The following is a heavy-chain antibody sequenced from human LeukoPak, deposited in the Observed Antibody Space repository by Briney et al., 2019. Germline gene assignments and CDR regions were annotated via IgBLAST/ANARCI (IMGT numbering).Heavy chain of an antibody. CDR2: IKEDGTQK. Sequence: GGSLRLSCAASGFTFNKSWMSWVRQAPGKGPEWVANIKEDGTQKYYVDSVRGRFTISRDNAENSLYLQMNSLRAEDTAVYYCARDLYCSGGSCGFDPWGQGTLVTVSS. CDR3: ARDLYCSGGSCGFDP. V-gene: IGHV3-7*03. D-gene: IGHD2-15*01. CDR1: GFTFNKSW. J-gene: IGHJ5*02.